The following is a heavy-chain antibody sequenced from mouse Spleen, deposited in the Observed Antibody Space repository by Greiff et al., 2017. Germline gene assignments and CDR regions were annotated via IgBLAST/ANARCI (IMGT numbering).Heavy chain of an antibody. D-gene: IGHD2-4*01. CDR3: ARRGGYDYEFAY. J-gene: IGHJ3*01. V-gene: IGHV5-9-3*01. Sequence: EVHLVESGGGLVKPGGSLKLSCAASGFTFSSYAMSWVRQTPEKRLEWVATISSGGSYTYYPDSVKGRFTISRDNAKNTLYLQMSSLRSEDTAMYYCARRGGYDYEFAYWGQGTLVTVSA. CDR2: ISSGGSYT. CDR1: GFTFSSYA.